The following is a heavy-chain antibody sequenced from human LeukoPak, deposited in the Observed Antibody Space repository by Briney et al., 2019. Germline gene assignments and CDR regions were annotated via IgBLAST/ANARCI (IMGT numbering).Heavy chain of an antibody. V-gene: IGHV5-51*01. Sequence: GESLKISCKASGYTFTSYWIGWVRQMPGRGPEWMGFIYPADSDTRYSPPFQGQVTISADKSISTAYLQWSSLKASDTAMYYCARVLAGANYSDYWGQGTLVTVSS. CDR2: IYPADSDT. J-gene: IGHJ4*02. CDR3: ARVLAGANYSDY. CDR1: GYTFTSYW.